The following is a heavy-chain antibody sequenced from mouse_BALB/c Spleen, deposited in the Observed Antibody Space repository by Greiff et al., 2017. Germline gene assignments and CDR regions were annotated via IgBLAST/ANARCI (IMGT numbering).Heavy chain of an antibody. J-gene: IGHJ4*01. V-gene: IGHV5-12-1*01. Sequence: EVQRVESGGGLVKPGGSLKLSCAASGFAFSSYDMSWVRQTPEKRLEWVAYISSGGGSTYYPDTVKGRFTISRDNAKNTLYLQMSSLKSEDTAMYYCARHIYGSSYYAMDYWGQGTSVTVSS. D-gene: IGHD1-1*01. CDR1: GFAFSSYD. CDR2: ISSGGGST. CDR3: ARHIYGSSYYAMDY.